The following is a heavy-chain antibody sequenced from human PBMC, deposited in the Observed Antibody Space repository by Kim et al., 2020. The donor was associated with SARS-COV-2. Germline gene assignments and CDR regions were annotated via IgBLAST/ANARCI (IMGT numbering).Heavy chain of an antibody. Sequence: GGSLRLSCAVSGFTFSSCAMSWVRQAPGKGLEWVSTISGSGGRTYYADSVKGRFIISRDNSKNTFDLHMNSLTAEDTAVYYGSKDERGYSQLIDYWGQGTLVTVSS. CDR3: SKDERGYSQLIDY. CDR2: ISGSGGRT. CDR1: GFTFSSCA. V-gene: IGHV3-23*01. J-gene: IGHJ4*02. D-gene: IGHD5-18*01.